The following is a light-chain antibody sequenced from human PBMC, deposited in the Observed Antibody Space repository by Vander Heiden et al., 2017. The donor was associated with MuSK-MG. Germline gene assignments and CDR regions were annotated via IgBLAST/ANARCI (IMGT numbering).Light chain of an antibody. CDR2: QDR. V-gene: IGLV3-1*01. Sequence: SYELTQPPSVSVSPGQTASITCSGANLGDKYACWYQQKPGQSPVLVLYQDRKRTSGIHERFAGSNSGNTATRTISGTQARDGADYYWQAWDSSTGVFGGGTKLTVL. CDR1: NLGDKY. J-gene: IGLJ2*01. CDR3: QAWDSSTGV.